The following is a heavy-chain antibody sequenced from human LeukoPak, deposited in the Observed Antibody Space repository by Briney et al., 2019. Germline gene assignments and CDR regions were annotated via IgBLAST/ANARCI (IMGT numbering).Heavy chain of an antibody. CDR3: ARGVKPNPYYFDY. J-gene: IGHJ4*02. CDR1: GGTFSSYT. CDR2: IIPILGIA. D-gene: IGHD2-21*01. V-gene: IGHV1-69*02. Sequence: SVKVSCKASGGTFSSYTISWVRQAPGQGLEWMGRIIPILGIANYAQKFQGRVTITADKSTSTAYMELSSLRSEDTAVYYCARGVKPNPYYFDYWGQGTLVTVSS.